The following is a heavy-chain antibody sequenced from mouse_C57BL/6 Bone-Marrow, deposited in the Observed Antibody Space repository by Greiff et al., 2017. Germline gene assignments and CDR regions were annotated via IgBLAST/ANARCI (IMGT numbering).Heavy chain of an antibody. V-gene: IGHV1-54*01. D-gene: IGHD4-1*01. J-gene: IGHJ3*01. CDR3: ARSKNWDSWFAY. Sequence: VQLVESGAELVRPGTSVKVSCKASGYAFTNYLIAWVKQRPGQGLEWIGVINPGSGSTNYNEKFKGKATLTADKSSSTAYMQLSSLTSEDSAVYFCARSKNWDSWFAYWGQGTLVTVSA. CDR1: GYAFTNYL. CDR2: INPGSGST.